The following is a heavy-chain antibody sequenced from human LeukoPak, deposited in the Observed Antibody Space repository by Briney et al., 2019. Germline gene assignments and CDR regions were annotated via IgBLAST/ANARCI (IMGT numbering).Heavy chain of an antibody. CDR3: AKDLNGYCSGGSCYTPFDI. CDR2: ISGSGGST. D-gene: IGHD2-15*01. J-gene: IGHJ3*02. CDR1: GFTFSSYG. V-gene: IGHV3-23*01. Sequence: GGSLRLSCAASGFTFSSYGMSWVRQAPGKGLEWVSAISGSGGSTYYADSVKGRFTISRDNSKNTLYLQMNSLRAEDTAVYYCAKDLNGYCSGGSCYTPFDIWGQGTMVTVSS.